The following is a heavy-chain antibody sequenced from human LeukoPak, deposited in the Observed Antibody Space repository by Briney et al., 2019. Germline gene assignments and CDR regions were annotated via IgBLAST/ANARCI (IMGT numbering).Heavy chain of an antibody. D-gene: IGHD6-19*01. Sequence: PGGSLRLSCAAPGFNFSSYAMSWVRQAPGKGLEWVSAISGSGGSTYYADSVKGRFTISRDNSKNTLYLQMNSLRAEDTAVYDCAKDTDLAVAGQSFDYWGQGTLVTVSS. CDR2: ISGSGGST. CDR3: AKDTDLAVAGQSFDY. CDR1: GFNFSSYA. J-gene: IGHJ4*02. V-gene: IGHV3-23*01.